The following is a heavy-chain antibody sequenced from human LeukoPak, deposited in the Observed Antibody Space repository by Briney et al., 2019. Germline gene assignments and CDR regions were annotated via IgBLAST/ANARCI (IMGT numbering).Heavy chain of an antibody. Sequence: PGGSLRLSCAASGFTFSSYWMSWVRQAPGKGLEWVANIKQDGSEEYYVDSVKGRFTISRDNAKNSLYLQMNSLRAEDTAVYYCARDPLSLWFGDHRNAFDIWGQGTMVTVSS. CDR1: GFTFSSYW. CDR2: IKQDGSEE. D-gene: IGHD3-10*01. CDR3: ARDPLSLWFGDHRNAFDI. V-gene: IGHV3-7*01. J-gene: IGHJ3*02.